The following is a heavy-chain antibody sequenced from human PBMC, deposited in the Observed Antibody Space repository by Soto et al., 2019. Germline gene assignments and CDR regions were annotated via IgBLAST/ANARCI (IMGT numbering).Heavy chain of an antibody. J-gene: IGHJ2*01. CDR3: ARGTYCSSTSCFDEDWYFDL. CDR2: ISAYNGNT. Sequence: QVQLVQSGAEVKKPGASVKVSCKASGYTFTSYGISWVRQAPGQGLEWMGWISAYNGNTNYAQKLQGRGTMTTDTSTSTAYMELRSLRSDDTAVYYCARGTYCSSTSCFDEDWYFDLWGRGTLVTVSS. V-gene: IGHV1-18*01. D-gene: IGHD2-2*01. CDR1: GYTFTSYG.